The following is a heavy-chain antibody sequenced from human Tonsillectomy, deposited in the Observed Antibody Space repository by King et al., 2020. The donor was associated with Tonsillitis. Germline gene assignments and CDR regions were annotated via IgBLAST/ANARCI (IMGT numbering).Heavy chain of an antibody. V-gene: IGHV4-59*01. CDR1: GGSISSYY. CDR3: ARAFLNYYDSSGYWDAFDI. D-gene: IGHD3-22*01. CDR2: IYYSGST. Sequence: VQLQESGPGLVKPSETLSLTCTVSGGSISSYYWSWIRQPPGKGLEWIGYIYYSGSTNYNPSLKSRVTISVDTSKNQFSLKLSSVTAADTAVYYCARAFLNYYDSSGYWDAFDIWGQGTMVTVSS. J-gene: IGHJ3*02.